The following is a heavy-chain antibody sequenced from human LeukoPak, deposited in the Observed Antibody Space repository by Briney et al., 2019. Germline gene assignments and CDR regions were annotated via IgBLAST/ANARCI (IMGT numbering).Heavy chain of an antibody. V-gene: IGHV3-23*01. CDR1: GFTFSSYA. CDR2: ISGSGGST. J-gene: IGHJ4*02. Sequence: HPGGSLRLSCAASGFTFSSYAMSWVRPAPGKGLGWVSAISGSGGSTYYADSVKGRFTISRDNSKNTLYLQMNSLRAEDTAVYYCAKDATIFGVVTLVHFDYWGQGTLVTVSS. CDR3: AKDATIFGVVTLVHFDY. D-gene: IGHD3-3*01.